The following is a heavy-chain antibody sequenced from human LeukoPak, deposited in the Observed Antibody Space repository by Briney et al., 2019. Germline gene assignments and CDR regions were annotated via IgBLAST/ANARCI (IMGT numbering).Heavy chain of an antibody. CDR2: IMQDGSEK. CDR3: ARELGGGSGSRSYRYNWFDP. V-gene: IGHV3-7*01. Sequence: GGSLRLSCAASGFTFSSYWMSWVRQAPGKGLEWVANIMQDGSEKYYVDSVKGRFTISRDNAKNSLYLQMNSLRAEDTAVYYCARELGGGSGSRSYRYNWFDPWGQGTLVTVSS. CDR1: GFTFSSYW. J-gene: IGHJ5*02. D-gene: IGHD3-10*01.